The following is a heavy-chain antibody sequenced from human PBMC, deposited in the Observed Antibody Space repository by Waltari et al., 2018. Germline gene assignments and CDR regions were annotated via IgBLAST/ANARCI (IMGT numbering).Heavy chain of an antibody. CDR3: AREFYDSSGYYYYYYGMDV. V-gene: IGHV1-69*01. D-gene: IGHD3-22*01. J-gene: IGHJ6*02. CDR1: GGTFSSYA. Sequence: QVQLVQSGAEVKKPGSSVKVSCKASGGTFSSYAISWVRQAPGQGLEWMGGIIPIFGTANYAQKFQGRVTITADESTSTAYMELSSLRSEDTAVYYCAREFYDSSGYYYYYYGMDVWGQGTTVTVSS. CDR2: IIPIFGTA.